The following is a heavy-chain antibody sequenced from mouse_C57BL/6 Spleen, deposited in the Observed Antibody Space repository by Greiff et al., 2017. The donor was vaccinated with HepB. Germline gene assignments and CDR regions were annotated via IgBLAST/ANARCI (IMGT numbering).Heavy chain of an antibody. CDR2: IRNKANNPAT. CDR1: GFTFSDAW. CDR3: TWCFYYDYDDWYFDV. V-gene: IGHV6-6*01. J-gene: IGHJ1*03. D-gene: IGHD2-4*01. Sequence: EVMLVESGGGLVQPGGSMKLSCAASGFTFSDAWMDWVRQSPEKGLEWVAEIRNKANNPATYYAESVKGRFTISRDDSKSSVYLQMNSLRAEDTGIYYCTWCFYYDYDDWYFDVWGTGTTVTVSS.